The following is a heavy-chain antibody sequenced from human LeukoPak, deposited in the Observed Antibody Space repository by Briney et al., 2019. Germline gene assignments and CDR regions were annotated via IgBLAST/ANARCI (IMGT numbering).Heavy chain of an antibody. CDR1: GYTFTNYY. CDR2: IKPSGGST. CDR3: ARVRDGYNDAYDI. D-gene: IGHD5-24*01. J-gene: IGHJ3*02. V-gene: IGHV1-46*01. Sequence: ASVKVSCKASGYTFTNYYIHWVRQAPGQGREWMGIIKPSGGSTNYAQNFQGRVTMTSDTSTSTVYMELSGLRSEDTAVYYCARVRDGYNDAYDIWGQGTMVTVPS.